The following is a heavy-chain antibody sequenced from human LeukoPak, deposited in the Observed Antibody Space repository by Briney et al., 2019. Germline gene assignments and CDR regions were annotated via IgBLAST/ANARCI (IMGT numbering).Heavy chain of an antibody. Sequence: GASVKVSCKASGYTFTSYGISWVRQAPGQGLEWMGWISAYNGNTNYAQKLQGRVTITTDESTSTAYMELSSLRSEDTAVYYCARDSGVYGDYEVGWFDPWGQGTLVTVSS. D-gene: IGHD4-17*01. CDR3: ARDSGVYGDYEVGWFDP. CDR1: GYTFTSYG. V-gene: IGHV1-18*01. CDR2: ISAYNGNT. J-gene: IGHJ5*02.